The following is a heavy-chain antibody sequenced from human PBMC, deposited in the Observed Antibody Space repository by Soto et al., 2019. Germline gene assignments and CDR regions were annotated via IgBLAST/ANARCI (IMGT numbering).Heavy chain of an antibody. J-gene: IGHJ5*02. Sequence: PSETLSLTCTVSGGSISSYYWSWIRQPPGKGLEWIGYIYYSGSTNYNPSLKSRVTISVDTSKNQFSLKLSSVTAADTAVYYCARAFEYYDILTGYQPPWFDPWGQGIQVTVSS. V-gene: IGHV4-59*01. CDR3: ARAFEYYDILTGYQPPWFDP. D-gene: IGHD3-9*01. CDR1: GGSISSYY. CDR2: IYYSGST.